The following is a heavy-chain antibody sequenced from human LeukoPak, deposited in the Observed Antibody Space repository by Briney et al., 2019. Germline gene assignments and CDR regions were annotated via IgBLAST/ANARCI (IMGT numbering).Heavy chain of an antibody. J-gene: IGHJ4*02. CDR2: INPNSGGT. CDR3: ARDYYGSGSPDY. Sequence: GASVKVSCRASGYTFTGYYMHWVRQAPGQGLEWMGWINPNSGGTNYAQKFQGRVTMTRDTSISTAYMELSRLRSDDTAVYYCARDYYGSGSPDYWGQGTLVTVSS. CDR1: GYTFTGYY. V-gene: IGHV1-2*02. D-gene: IGHD3-10*01.